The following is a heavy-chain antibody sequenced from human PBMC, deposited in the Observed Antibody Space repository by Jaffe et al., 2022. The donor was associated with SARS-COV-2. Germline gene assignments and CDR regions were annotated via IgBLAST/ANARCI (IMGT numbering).Heavy chain of an antibody. Sequence: EVQLLESGGDLVQPGGSLRLSCAASGFTFSNYAMTWVRQAPGKGLEWVSAVSGGGDATYYADSVKGRFTISRDNSKNTVYLQMNSLRAEDTAVYYCAKDLAHRQWLVEIDYWGQGTLVTVSS. D-gene: IGHD6-19*01. CDR3: AKDLAHRQWLVEIDY. J-gene: IGHJ4*02. V-gene: IGHV3-23*01. CDR1: GFTFSNYA. CDR2: VSGGGDAT.